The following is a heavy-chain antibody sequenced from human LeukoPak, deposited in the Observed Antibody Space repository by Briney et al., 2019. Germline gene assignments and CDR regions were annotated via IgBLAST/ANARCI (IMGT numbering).Heavy chain of an antibody. J-gene: IGHJ3*02. D-gene: IGHD1-20*01. CDR2: IKQDGSER. CDR1: GHTFSDYW. Sequence: PGGSLRLSCAASGHTFSDYWMSWVRQAPGKGLEWVANIKQDGSERYYVDSVKGRFTISSDNAKNSLYLQMNSLRAEDTAVYYCASGNWNDRAFDIWGQGTMVTVSS. V-gene: IGHV3-7*01. CDR3: ASGNWNDRAFDI.